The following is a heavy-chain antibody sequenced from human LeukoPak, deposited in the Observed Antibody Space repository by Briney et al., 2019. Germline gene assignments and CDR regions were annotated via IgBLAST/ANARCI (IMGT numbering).Heavy chain of an antibody. V-gene: IGHV3-53*01. Sequence: PGGSLRLSCAASGFTVSSNYMSWVRQAPGKGLEWVSVIYSGGRTYYADSVNGRFTISRDNSKNTLYLQMNSLRAEDTAVYYCAKDRPDYYDSSGYYLRGYFDPWGQGTLVTVSS. D-gene: IGHD3-22*01. CDR2: IYSGGRT. J-gene: IGHJ4*02. CDR3: AKDRPDYYDSSGYYLRGYFDP. CDR1: GFTVSSNY.